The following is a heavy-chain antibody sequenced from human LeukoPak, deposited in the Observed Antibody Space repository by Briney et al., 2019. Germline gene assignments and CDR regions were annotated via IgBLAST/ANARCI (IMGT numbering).Heavy chain of an antibody. J-gene: IGHJ5*02. Sequence: SETLSLTCTVSGGSISSYYWSWIRQPPGKGLEWIGYIYYSGSTNYNPSLKNRVTISVDTSKNQFSLKLSSVTAADTAVYYCARRRSTMVRGVLYNWFDPWGQGTLVTVSS. CDR2: IYYSGST. CDR3: ARRRSTMVRGVLYNWFDP. D-gene: IGHD3-10*01. CDR1: GGSISSYY. V-gene: IGHV4-59*08.